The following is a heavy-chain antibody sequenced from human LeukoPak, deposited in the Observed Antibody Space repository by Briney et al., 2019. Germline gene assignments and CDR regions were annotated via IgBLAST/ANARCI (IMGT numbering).Heavy chain of an antibody. Sequence: GGSLRLSCASSRFTFRRYDMNWVRRAPGKGLVWVSRINSDGSSINYADSVKGRFTISRDNAKNTLHLQMNSLRGEDTAVYYCARDLDGSGNYHWFDPWGQGTLVTVSS. V-gene: IGHV3-74*01. CDR3: ARDLDGSGNYHWFDP. CDR1: RFTFRRYD. CDR2: INSDGSSI. J-gene: IGHJ5*02. D-gene: IGHD3-10*01.